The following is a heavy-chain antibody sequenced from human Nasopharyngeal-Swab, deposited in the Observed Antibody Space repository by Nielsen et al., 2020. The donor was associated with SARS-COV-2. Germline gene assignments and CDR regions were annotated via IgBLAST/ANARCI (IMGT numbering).Heavy chain of an antibody. V-gene: IGHV3-74*01. D-gene: IGHD4-17*01. CDR3: ARGLTVRGMNWYLDL. CDR1: GFTFSNYW. J-gene: IGHJ2*01. CDR2: INGDGGTL. Sequence: GESLKISCAASGFTFSNYWMHWVRRAPGKGLVWVSRINGDGGTLDHADPVKGRFTISRDNAKNTLYLQMNSLRAEDTAVYYCARGLTVRGMNWYLDLWGRGTLVTVSS.